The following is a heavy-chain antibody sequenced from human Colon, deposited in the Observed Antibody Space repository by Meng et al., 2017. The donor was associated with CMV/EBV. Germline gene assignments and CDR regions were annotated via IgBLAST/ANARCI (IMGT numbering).Heavy chain of an antibody. CDR1: GFTFSSHW. CDR3: ARRSCASVSCYSGWFDP. D-gene: IGHD2-2*01. J-gene: IGHJ5*02. CDR2: INEDGSEK. V-gene: IGHV3-7*01. Sequence: GESLKISCTTSGFTFSSHWMSWVRQAPGKGLEWVGNINEDGSEKNYVVPVKGRFTISRDNAKNSLSLQMDYLRVEDTAVYYCARRSCASVSCYSGWFDPWGQGTLVTVSS.